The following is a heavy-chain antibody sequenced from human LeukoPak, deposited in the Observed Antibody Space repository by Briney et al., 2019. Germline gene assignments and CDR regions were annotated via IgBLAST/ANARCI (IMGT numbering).Heavy chain of an antibody. D-gene: IGHD1-1*01. V-gene: IGHV1-18*04. CDR2: ISAYNGNT. Sequence: ASVKVSCKASGYTFTGYYMHWVRQAPGQGLEWMGWISAYNGNTNYAQKLQGRVTMTTDTSTSTAYMELSRLRSDDTAVYYCARDWNDVPPIPIRFDPWGQGTLVTVSS. CDR1: GYTFTGYY. CDR3: ARDWNDVPPIPIRFDP. J-gene: IGHJ5*02.